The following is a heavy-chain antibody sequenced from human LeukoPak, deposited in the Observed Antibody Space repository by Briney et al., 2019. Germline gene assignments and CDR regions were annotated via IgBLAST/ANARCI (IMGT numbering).Heavy chain of an antibody. V-gene: IGHV4-34*01. CDR1: GGSISSYY. CDR3: ARGVVVAATRRAPFDI. J-gene: IGHJ3*02. CDR2: INHSGST. Sequence: SETLSLTCTVSGGSISSYYWSWIRQPPGKGLEWIGEINHSGSTNYNPSLKSRVTISVDTSKNQFSLKLSSVTAADTAVYYCARGVVVAATRRAPFDIWGQGTMVTVSS. D-gene: IGHD2-15*01.